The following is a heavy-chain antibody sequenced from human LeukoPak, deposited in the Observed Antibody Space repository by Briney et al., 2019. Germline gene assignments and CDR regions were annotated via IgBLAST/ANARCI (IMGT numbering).Heavy chain of an antibody. D-gene: IGHD6-19*01. CDR3: AKAEYSSVWFFDF. Sequence: GGSLRLSCAASGFSFSSYIMNWVRQAPGKGLEWVSGVRSSSSDPYYADSVKGRFTLSRDNSKNTLFLQLNSLRAEDTAVYYCAKAEYSSVWFFDFWGQGTLVTVSS. V-gene: IGHV3-23*01. CDR2: VRSSSSDP. CDR1: GFSFSSYI. J-gene: IGHJ4*02.